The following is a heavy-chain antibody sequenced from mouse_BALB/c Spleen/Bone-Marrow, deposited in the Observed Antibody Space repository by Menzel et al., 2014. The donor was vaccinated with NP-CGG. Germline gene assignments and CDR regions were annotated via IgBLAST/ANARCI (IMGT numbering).Heavy chain of an antibody. V-gene: IGHV1S26*01. J-gene: IGHJ4*01. D-gene: IGHD2-3*01. CDR3: ARSMIIYFSMDY. CDR2: INPSSNYT. CDR1: GYTFTSYW. Sequence: VQLQESGAELVKPGASVKLSCKASGYTFTSYWMHWVKQRPGQGLEWIGYINPSSNYTNYNQKFKDKATLTADKSSNTAYMQLSSLTSEDSAVYYCARSMIIYFSMDYWGQGTSVTVSS.